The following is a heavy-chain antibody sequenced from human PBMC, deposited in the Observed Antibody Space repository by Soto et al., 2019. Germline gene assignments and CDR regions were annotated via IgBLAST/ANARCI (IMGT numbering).Heavy chain of an antibody. CDR3: ARLHGYCISSSCHGHYAMDV. Sequence: SETVYRTCVDSVGPIISNRYYWGWIRQPPGKGLEWIGSIYYSGSTYYNPSLNSRVTVSVDTSKNQFSLKVTSVTAAETAVYYCARLHGYCISSSCHGHYAMDVWGQGTTVTVSS. D-gene: IGHD2-2*01. V-gene: IGHV4-39*01. CDR1: VGPIISNRYY. J-gene: IGHJ6*01. CDR2: IYYSGST.